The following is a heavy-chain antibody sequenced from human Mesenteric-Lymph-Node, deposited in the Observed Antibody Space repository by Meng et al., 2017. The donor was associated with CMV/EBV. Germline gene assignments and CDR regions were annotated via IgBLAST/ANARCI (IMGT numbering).Heavy chain of an antibody. CDR2: ISGGGGST. D-gene: IGHD6-13*01. J-gene: IGHJ4*02. Sequence: ASGFTFSSYAMTCVRQAPGKGLEWVSAISGGGGSTYYADSVKGRFTISRDNSKNTLYLQMNSLRGEDTAIYYCAKSSRPVIAAAADYWGQGTLVTVSS. V-gene: IGHV3-23*01. CDR1: GFTFSSYA. CDR3: AKSSRPVIAAAADY.